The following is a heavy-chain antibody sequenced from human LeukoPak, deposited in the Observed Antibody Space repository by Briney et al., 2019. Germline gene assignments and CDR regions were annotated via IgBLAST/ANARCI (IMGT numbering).Heavy chain of an antibody. CDR2: IKQDGSEK. V-gene: IGHV3-7*01. J-gene: IGHJ4*02. CDR1: GFTFSSYW. D-gene: IGHD6-13*01. CDR3: ARVDSRIAAAGGFDY. Sequence: GGSLRLSCAASGFTFSSYWMSWVRQAPGKGLEWVANIKQDGSEKYYVDSVKGRFTISRDNAKNSPYLQMNSLRAKDTAVYYCARVDSRIAAAGGFDYWGQGTLVTVSS.